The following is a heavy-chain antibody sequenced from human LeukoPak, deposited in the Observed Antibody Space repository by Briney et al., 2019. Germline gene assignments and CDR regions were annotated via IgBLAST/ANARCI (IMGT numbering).Heavy chain of an antibody. Sequence: GGSLRLSCAASGFTFSSYDVNWVRQAPGKGLEWVSYISSRGSTIHYADSVKGRFTISRDNAKNSLYLEMNSLRAEDTAVYYCARVLTGYYIVDYWGQGTLVTVSS. J-gene: IGHJ4*02. D-gene: IGHD3-9*01. CDR1: GFTFSSYD. CDR3: ARVLTGYYIVDY. V-gene: IGHV3-48*03. CDR2: ISSRGSTI.